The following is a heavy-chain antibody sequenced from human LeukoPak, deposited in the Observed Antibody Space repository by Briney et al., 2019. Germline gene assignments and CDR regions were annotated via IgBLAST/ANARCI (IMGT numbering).Heavy chain of an antibody. J-gene: IGHJ4*02. D-gene: IGHD6-19*01. CDR1: GFTFSSYA. CDR3: AKDQDQWLVQYFDF. V-gene: IGHV3-23*01. CDR2: INGSGDRR. Sequence: GGSLRLSCAASGFTFSSYAMSWVRQAPGKGLEWVSGINGSGDRRHYADSVKGRFTISRDNSNKTLYLQMNSLRAEDTALYYCAKDQDQWLVQYFDFWGQGTLVTVSS.